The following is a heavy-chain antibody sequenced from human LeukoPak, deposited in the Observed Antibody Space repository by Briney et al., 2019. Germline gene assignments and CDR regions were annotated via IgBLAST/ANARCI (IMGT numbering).Heavy chain of an antibody. D-gene: IGHD1-1*01. Sequence: PSETLSLPCTVSGGSISIYYWSWIRQPPGKGLEWIGYIFYSGITNYNPSLKSRVTISVDTSKNQFSLKLSSVTAADTAVYYCARDAGNCDIDLWGRGTLVTVSS. CDR1: GGSISIYY. CDR3: ARDAGNCDIDL. V-gene: IGHV4-59*01. CDR2: IFYSGIT. J-gene: IGHJ2*01.